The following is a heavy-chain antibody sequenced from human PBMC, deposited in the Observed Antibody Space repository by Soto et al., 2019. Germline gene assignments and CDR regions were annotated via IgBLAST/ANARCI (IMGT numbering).Heavy chain of an antibody. CDR3: ASGDSGYDFGI. V-gene: IGHV3-23*01. J-gene: IGHJ6*02. CDR2: ISGSGGST. D-gene: IGHD5-12*01. Sequence: GGSLRLSCAASGFTFSSYAMSWVRQAPGKGLEWVSAISGSGGSTYYADSVKGRFTISRDNSKNTLYLQMNSLRAEDTAVYYCASGDSGYDFGIWGQGTTVTVSS. CDR1: GFTFSSYA.